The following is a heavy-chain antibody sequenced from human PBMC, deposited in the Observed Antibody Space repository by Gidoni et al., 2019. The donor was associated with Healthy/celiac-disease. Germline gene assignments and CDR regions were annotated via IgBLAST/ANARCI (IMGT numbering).Heavy chain of an antibody. V-gene: IGHV4-34*01. CDR3: ARAVAGNHDAFDI. CDR1: GGSFSGYY. J-gene: IGHJ3*02. Sequence: QAQLQQWGAGLLKPSESLSLNCAVYGGSFSGYYWGWIRQPPGKGLEWIGESNHSGSTNYNPTLKSRVTISVDTSKNQFSLKLSSVTAADTAVYYCARAVAGNHDAFDIWGQGTMVTVSS. CDR2: SNHSGST. D-gene: IGHD6-19*01.